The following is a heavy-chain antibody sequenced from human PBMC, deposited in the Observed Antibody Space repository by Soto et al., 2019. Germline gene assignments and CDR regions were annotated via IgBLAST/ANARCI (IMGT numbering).Heavy chain of an antibody. CDR3: ATSPPRNLGELSLRRYYFDY. Sequence: ASVKVSCKVSGYTLTELSMHWVRQAPGKGLEWMGGFDPEDGETIYAQKFQGRVTMTEDTSTDTAYMELSSLRSEDTAVYYCATSPPRNLGELSLRRYYFDYWGQGTLVTVSS. J-gene: IGHJ4*02. CDR1: GYTLTELS. V-gene: IGHV1-24*01. D-gene: IGHD3-16*02. CDR2: FDPEDGET.